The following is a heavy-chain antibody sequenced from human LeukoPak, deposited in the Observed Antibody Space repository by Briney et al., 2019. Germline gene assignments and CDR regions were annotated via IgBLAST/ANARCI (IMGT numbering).Heavy chain of an antibody. CDR3: ARDPTYYYDSSEGWFDP. CDR1: GFTFSSYE. CDR2: ISSSSSYI. Sequence: GGSLRLSCAASGFTFSSYEMNWVRQAPGKGLEWVSYISSSSSYIYYADSVKGRFTISRDNAKNSLYLQMNSLRAEDTAVYYCARDPTYYYDSSEGWFDPWGQGTLVTVSS. D-gene: IGHD3-22*01. J-gene: IGHJ5*02. V-gene: IGHV3-21*05.